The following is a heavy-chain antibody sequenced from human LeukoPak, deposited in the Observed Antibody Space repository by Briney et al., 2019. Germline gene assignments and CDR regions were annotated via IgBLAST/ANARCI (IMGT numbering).Heavy chain of an antibody. J-gene: IGHJ4*02. V-gene: IGHV3-7*04. CDR3: ARDEHQYYSESSGRFDY. CDR2: IKQDGSEK. D-gene: IGHD3-22*01. CDR1: GFTFSFYW. Sequence: GGSLRLSCVASGFTFSFYWMGWVRQAPGKGLEWVANIKQDGSEKYYVDSARGRFTISRDNAKNSLYLQMNSLRAEDTAVYYCARDEHQYYSESSGRFDYWGQGTLVTVSS.